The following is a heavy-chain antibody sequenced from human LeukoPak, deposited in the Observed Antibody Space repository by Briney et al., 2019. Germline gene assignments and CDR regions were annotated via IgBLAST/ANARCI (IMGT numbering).Heavy chain of an antibody. J-gene: IGHJ3*02. CDR1: GGSFSGYY. CDR3: ARALRFLEWLWNGYDAFDI. CDR2: INHSGST. D-gene: IGHD3-3*01. V-gene: IGHV4-34*01. Sequence: SETLSLTCAVYGGSFSGYYWSWIRQPPGKGLEWIGEINHSGSTNYNPSLKSRVTISVDTSKNQFSLKLSSVTAADTAVYYCARALRFLEWLWNGYDAFDIWGQGTVVTVSS.